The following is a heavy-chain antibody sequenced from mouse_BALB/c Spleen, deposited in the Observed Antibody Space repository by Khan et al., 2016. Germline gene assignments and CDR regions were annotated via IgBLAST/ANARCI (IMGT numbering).Heavy chain of an antibody. D-gene: IGHD2-13*01. V-gene: IGHV9-3-1*01. CDR3: AIGGDYGGFAS. Sequence: QIQLVQSGPELKKPGETVKISCKASGYTFTNYGMNWVKQAPGKGLKWMGWINTYTGEPTYADDFKGRFAFSLQTSASTAYLQFNNLKNEDTATYFCAIGGDYGGFASWGQGTLVTVSA. CDR2: INTYTGEP. J-gene: IGHJ3*01. CDR1: GYTFTNYG.